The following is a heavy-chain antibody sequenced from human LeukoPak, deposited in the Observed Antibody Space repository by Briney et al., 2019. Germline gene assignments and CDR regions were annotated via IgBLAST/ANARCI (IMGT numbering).Heavy chain of an antibody. V-gene: IGHV3-7*02. J-gene: IGHJ4*02. CDR1: AFAFSSNW. Sequence: GGSLRLSCVASAFAFSSNWMSWVRQAPGKGLEWVASIKEDGSETYYVDSVKGRFTISRDNAKNSLYLQMNSLRDEDTAVYYCARVICSGGSCYHFDYWGQGTLVTVSS. CDR2: IKEDGSET. CDR3: ARVICSGGSCYHFDY. D-gene: IGHD2-15*01.